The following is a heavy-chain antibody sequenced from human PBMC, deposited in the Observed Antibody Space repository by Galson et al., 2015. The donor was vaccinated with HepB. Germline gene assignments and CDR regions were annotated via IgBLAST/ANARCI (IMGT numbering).Heavy chain of an antibody. Sequence: QVQLQESGPGLVKPSETLSLTCTVSGGSISSYYWSWIRQPAGKGLEWIGRIYTSGSTNYNPSLKSRVTMSVDTSKNQFSLKLSSVTAADTAVYYCARDVSAGSGSYSLRAGWFDPWGQGTLVTVSS. V-gene: IGHV4-4*07. CDR2: IYTSGST. J-gene: IGHJ5*02. CDR3: ARDVSAGSGSYSLRAGWFDP. CDR1: GGSISSYY. D-gene: IGHD3-10*01.